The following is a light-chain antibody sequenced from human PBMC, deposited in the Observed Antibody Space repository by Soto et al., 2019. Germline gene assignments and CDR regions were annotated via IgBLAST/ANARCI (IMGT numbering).Light chain of an antibody. J-gene: IGLJ1*01. CDR2: SNN. V-gene: IGLV1-44*01. Sequence: QSVLTQPPSASGTPGQRVTISCSGSSSNIGSNTVNWYQQLPGTAPKLLIYSNNQRPSGVPDRFSGSKSGTSAFLAISGLQSGDEADYYCAAWDDSLNGPVFGTGTKVTVL. CDR1: SSNIGSNT. CDR3: AAWDDSLNGPV.